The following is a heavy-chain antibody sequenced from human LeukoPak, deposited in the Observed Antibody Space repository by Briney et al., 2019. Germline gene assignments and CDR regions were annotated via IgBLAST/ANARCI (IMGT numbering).Heavy chain of an antibody. V-gene: IGHV4-59*08. Sequence: SETLSLTCTVSGGSISSYYWSWIRQPPGKGLEWIGYIYYSGSTNYNPSLKGRVTISVDTSKNQFSLKLSSVTAADTAVYYCARLFGYSSSWYENWFDPWGQGTLVTVSS. CDR1: GGSISSYY. CDR2: IYYSGST. J-gene: IGHJ5*02. CDR3: ARLFGYSSSWYENWFDP. D-gene: IGHD6-13*01.